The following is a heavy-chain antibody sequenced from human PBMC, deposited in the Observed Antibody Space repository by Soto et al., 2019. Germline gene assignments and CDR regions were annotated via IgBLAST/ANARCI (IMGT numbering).Heavy chain of an antibody. J-gene: IGHJ6*02. CDR3: ARGYSYGYTGYYYGMDV. CDR2: IIPIFGTA. Sequence: QVQLVQSGAEVKKPGSSVKVSCKASGGTFSSYAISWVRQAPGQGLEWMGGIIPIFGTANYAQKFQGRVTITADESTSTAYMEQSSLRSEDTAVYYCARGYSYGYTGYYYGMDVWGQGTTVTVSS. V-gene: IGHV1-69*12. CDR1: GGTFSSYA. D-gene: IGHD5-18*01.